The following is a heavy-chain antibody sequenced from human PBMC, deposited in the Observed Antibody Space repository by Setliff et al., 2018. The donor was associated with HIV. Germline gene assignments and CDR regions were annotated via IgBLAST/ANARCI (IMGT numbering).Heavy chain of an antibody. CDR2: IYSGGST. J-gene: IGHJ4*02. V-gene: IGHV3-66*02. CDR1: GFTFSTYW. D-gene: IGHD4-4*01. Sequence: GSLRLSCAASGFTFSTYWMHWVRQAPGKGLEWVSVIYSGGSTYYADSVKGRFTISRDNSKNTLYLQMNSLRAEDTAVYYCASLGYGNPSWGYWGQGTLVTVSS. CDR3: ASLGYGNPSWGY.